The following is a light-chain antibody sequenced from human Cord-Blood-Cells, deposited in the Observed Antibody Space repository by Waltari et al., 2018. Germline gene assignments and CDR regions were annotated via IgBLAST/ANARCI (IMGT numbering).Light chain of an antibody. CDR3: QQYGSSPT. CDR1: QSVSSSY. V-gene: IGKV3-20*01. J-gene: IGKJ1*01. Sequence: EIVLTQSPGTLSLSPGERATPSCRASQSVSSSYLAWYQHKPRQAPRLLIYGASSRATGIPDRFSGSGSGTDFTLTISRLEPEDFAVYYCQQYGSSPTFGQGTKVEIK. CDR2: GAS.